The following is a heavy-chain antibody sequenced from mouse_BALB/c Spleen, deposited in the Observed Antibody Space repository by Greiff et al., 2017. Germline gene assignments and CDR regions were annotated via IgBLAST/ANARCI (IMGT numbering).Heavy chain of an antibody. Sequence: VKLVESGPGLVAPSQSLSITCTVSGFSLTSYGVHWVRQPPGKGLEWLGVIWAGGSTNYNSALMSRLSISKDNSKSQVFLKMNSLQTDDTAMYYCARDTPYYPFAYWGQGTLVTVSA. D-gene: IGHD1-1*01. CDR1: GFSLTSYG. V-gene: IGHV2-9*02. CDR3: ARDTPYYPFAY. CDR2: IWAGGST. J-gene: IGHJ3*01.